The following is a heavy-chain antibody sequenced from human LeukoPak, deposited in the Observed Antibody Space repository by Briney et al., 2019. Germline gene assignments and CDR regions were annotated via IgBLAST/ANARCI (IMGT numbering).Heavy chain of an antibody. CDR2: IYYSGST. CDR1: GGSISSYY. V-gene: IGHV4-59*01. Sequence: SETLSLTCTVSGGSISSYYWSWIRQPPGKGLEWIGYIYYSGSTNYNPSLKSRVTISVDTSKNQFSLKLSSVTAADTTVYYCASTIGSRYGDYVFGAYYFDYWGQGTLVTVSS. J-gene: IGHJ4*02. D-gene: IGHD4-17*01. CDR3: ASTIGSRYGDYVFGAYYFDY.